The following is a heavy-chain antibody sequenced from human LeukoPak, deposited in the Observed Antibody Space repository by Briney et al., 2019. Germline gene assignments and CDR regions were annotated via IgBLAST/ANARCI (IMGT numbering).Heavy chain of an antibody. Sequence: PSETLSLTCTVSGGSISSSSYYWGWIRQPPGKGLEWIGSIYYSGSTYYNPSLKSRVTMSVDTSKNQFSLKLTSVTAADTAVYYCARRFVGYDSSWGASDIWGPGTMVTVSS. D-gene: IGHD3-22*01. CDR1: GGSISSSSYY. CDR2: IYYSGST. J-gene: IGHJ3*02. CDR3: ARRFVGYDSSWGASDI. V-gene: IGHV4-39*07.